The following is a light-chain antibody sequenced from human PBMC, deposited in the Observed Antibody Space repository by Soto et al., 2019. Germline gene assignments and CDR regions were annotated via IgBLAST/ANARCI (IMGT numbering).Light chain of an antibody. V-gene: IGKV1-13*02. CDR1: QGINSA. Sequence: AIQLTQSPSSLSASVGERVTITCRASQGINSALAWYQQKPGKAPKLLIYDASSLESGVPSRFTGSGSGTDFTLTISSLQPEDFATYYCHQFTSYPLTFGGGTKVEIK. CDR3: HQFTSYPLT. J-gene: IGKJ4*01. CDR2: DAS.